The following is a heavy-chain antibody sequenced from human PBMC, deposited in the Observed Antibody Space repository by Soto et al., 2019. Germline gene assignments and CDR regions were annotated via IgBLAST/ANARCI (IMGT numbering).Heavy chain of an antibody. D-gene: IGHD6-13*01. J-gene: IGHJ4*02. V-gene: IGHV1-46*01. CDR2: LNPNGGST. Sequence: QVQLVQSGAEVKKPGASVKVSCKASGYTFTNSYIHWVRQAPGQGLEWMALLNPNGGSTNYAQNYQGMVTGTRCSTTITVYMEQTSLTSEDTAVYYCARNLAAGDYWGQGTLVTVSS. CDR1: GYTFTNSY. CDR3: ARNLAAGDY.